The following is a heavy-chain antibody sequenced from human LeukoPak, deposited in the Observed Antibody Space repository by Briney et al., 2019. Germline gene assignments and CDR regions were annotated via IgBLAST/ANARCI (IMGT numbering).Heavy chain of an antibody. J-gene: IGHJ6*02. CDR1: GGSISSYY. Sequence: SETLSLTCTVSGGSISSYYWSWIRQPPGQGLEWFGYIYYSGSTNYNPSLKSRVTISVDTSKTQFSLKLSSVTAADTAVYYCARDRGGSSSWSKIVYYYYGMDVWGQGTTVTVSS. CDR2: IYYSGST. D-gene: IGHD6-13*01. V-gene: IGHV4-59*01. CDR3: ARDRGGSSSWSKIVYYYYGMDV.